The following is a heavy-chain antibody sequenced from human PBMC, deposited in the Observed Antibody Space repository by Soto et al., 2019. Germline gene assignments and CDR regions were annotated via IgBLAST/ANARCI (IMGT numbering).Heavy chain of an antibody. J-gene: IGHJ4*02. CDR2: INPSGST. Sequence: QVQLVQSGAEVKKPGASVKVSCKASGYTFTTYYMHWVRQAPGQGLEWMGIINPSGSTSYAQKFLGRVTMTRDRSRRTVYMELSSLRSEDTAVYYCARVYCSGGSCYSVDSWGQGTLVTVSS. D-gene: IGHD2-15*01. CDR1: GYTFTTYY. V-gene: IGHV1-46*03. CDR3: ARVYCSGGSCYSVDS.